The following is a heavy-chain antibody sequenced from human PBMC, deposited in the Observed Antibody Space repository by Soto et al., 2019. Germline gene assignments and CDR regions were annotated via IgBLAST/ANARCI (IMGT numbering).Heavy chain of an antibody. CDR3: AREGTGYYGSVSFLVFRYYQSSTVV. J-gene: IGHJ6*02. V-gene: IGHV1-18*01. D-gene: IGHD3-10*01. CDR2: ISAYNGNT. Sequence: SVKVSCKASGYTFTSYGISWVRQAPGQGLEWMGWISAYNGNTNYAQKLQGSVTMTTDTPTSTAYMELRSLRSDDTAVYYCAREGTGYYGSVSFLVFRYYQSSTVVWYQGT. CDR1: GYTFTSYG.